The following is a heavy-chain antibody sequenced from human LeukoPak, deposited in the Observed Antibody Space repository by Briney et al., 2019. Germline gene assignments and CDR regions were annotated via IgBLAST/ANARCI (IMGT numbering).Heavy chain of an antibody. CDR2: IYYSGST. D-gene: IGHD2-2*01. CDR1: GGSISSYY. J-gene: IGHJ5*02. CDR3: ARELCSSTSCYDSWFDP. Sequence: PSQTLSLTCTVSGGSISSYYWSWIRQLPGKWLEWIGYIYYSGSTNYNPSLKSRVTISVDTSKNQFSLKLSSVTAADTAVYYCARELCSSTSCYDSWFDPWGQGTLVTVSS. V-gene: IGHV4-59*01.